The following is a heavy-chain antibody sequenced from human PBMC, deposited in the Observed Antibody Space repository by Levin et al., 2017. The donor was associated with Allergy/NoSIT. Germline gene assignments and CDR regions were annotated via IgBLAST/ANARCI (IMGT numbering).Heavy chain of an antibody. Sequence: AGGSLRLSCAASGFTFSTYSMNWVRQAPGKGLEWVSFISSSSSDIYYADSVKGRFTISRDNTKNSLYLQMNSLRAEDTAVYYCAREPEGYCSGGSCSGDYWGQGTLVTVSS. CDR3: AREPEGYCSGGSCSGDY. CDR2: ISSSSSDI. D-gene: IGHD2-15*01. CDR1: GFTFSTYS. J-gene: IGHJ4*02. V-gene: IGHV3-21*01.